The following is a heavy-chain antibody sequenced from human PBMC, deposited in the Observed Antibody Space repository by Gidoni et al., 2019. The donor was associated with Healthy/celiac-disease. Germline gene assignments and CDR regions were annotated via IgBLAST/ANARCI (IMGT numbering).Heavy chain of an antibody. D-gene: IGHD3-9*01. CDR2: INPNSGGT. J-gene: IGHJ4*02. CDR3: ARAQIEYFDWPDYYFDY. V-gene: IGHV1-2*02. CDR1: GYTFTGYY. Sequence: QVQLVQSGAEVKKPGASVKVSCKASGYTFTGYYMHWVRQAPGQGLEWMGWINPNSGGTNYAQKFQGRVTMTRDTSISTAYMELSRLRSDDTAVYYCARAQIEYFDWPDYYFDYWGQGTLVTVSS.